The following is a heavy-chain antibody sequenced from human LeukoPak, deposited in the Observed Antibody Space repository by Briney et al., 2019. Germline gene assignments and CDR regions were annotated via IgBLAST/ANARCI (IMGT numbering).Heavy chain of an antibody. V-gene: IGHV3-23*01. D-gene: IGHD3-22*01. CDR3: ARVKRSGYYYDSSGYPGDYFDY. J-gene: IGHJ4*02. Sequence: GGSLRLSCAASGFTFSSYAMSWVRQAPGKGLEWVSAISGGGGSTYYADSVKGRFTISRDNAKNSLYLQMNSLRAEDTAVYYCARVKRSGYYYDSSGYPGDYFDYWGQGTLVTVSS. CDR1: GFTFSSYA. CDR2: ISGGGGST.